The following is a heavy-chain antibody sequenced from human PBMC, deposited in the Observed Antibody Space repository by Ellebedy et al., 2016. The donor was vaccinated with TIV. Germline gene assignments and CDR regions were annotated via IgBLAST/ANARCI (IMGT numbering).Heavy chain of an antibody. J-gene: IGHJ4*02. Sequence: ASVKVSXXASGYTFTSYDINWVRQATGQGLEWMGWMNPNSGNTGYAQKFQGRVTMTRNTSITTAYMELSSLKSEDTAVYYCAKDSKSKVGYFDCWGQGTLVTVSS. CDR3: AKDSKSKVGYFDC. CDR2: MNPNSGNT. CDR1: GYTFTSYD. D-gene: IGHD1-26*01. V-gene: IGHV1-8*01.